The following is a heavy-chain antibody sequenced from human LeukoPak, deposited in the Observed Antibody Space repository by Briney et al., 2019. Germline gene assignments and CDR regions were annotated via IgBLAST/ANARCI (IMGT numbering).Heavy chain of an antibody. CDR2: ISWNSGSI. CDR1: GFTFDDYT. J-gene: IGHJ4*02. V-gene: IGHV3-9*01. CDR3: AKAGWFGELRLGYFDY. Sequence: GRSLRLSCAASGFTFDDYTMHWVRHAPGKGLEWVSGISWNSGSIGYADSVKGRFTISRDNAKNSLYLQMNSLRAEDTALYYCAKAGWFGELRLGYFDYWGQGTLVTVSS. D-gene: IGHD3-10*01.